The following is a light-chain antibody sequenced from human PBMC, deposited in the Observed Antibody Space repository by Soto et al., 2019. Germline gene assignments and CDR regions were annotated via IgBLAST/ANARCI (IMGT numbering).Light chain of an antibody. Sequence: EVVLTQSPATLSVSPGDRATLSCRASQSVSRNLAWYQQKPGQAPRLLIYGASTRATGVPARFSGSGSATEFNLSISSLQSEDVAFYYCQQYGDWPPETFGQGTKLEI. CDR2: GAS. J-gene: IGKJ2*01. V-gene: IGKV3-15*01. CDR3: QQYGDWPPET. CDR1: QSVSRN.